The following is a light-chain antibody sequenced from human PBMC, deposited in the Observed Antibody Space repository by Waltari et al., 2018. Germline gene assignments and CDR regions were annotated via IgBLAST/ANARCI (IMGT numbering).Light chain of an antibody. J-gene: IGLJ3*02. V-gene: IGLV2-14*01. CDR1: SSDIGFYNY. CDR2: DVL. Sequence: QSALTQPASVSGSLGQSITISCPATSSDIGFYNYVSWYQQHPGKAPKLIIYDVLKWPSGVSSRFSGSKSGNTASLTISGLQAEDEADYYCNSYTGYYTWVFGGGTKLTVL. CDR3: NSYTGYYTWV.